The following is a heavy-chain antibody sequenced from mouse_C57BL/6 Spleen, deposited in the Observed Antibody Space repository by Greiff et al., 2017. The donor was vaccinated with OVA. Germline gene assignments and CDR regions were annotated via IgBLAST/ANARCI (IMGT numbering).Heavy chain of an antibody. D-gene: IGHD1-1*01. CDR1: GFSLTSYG. V-gene: IGHV2-4*01. CDR3: AAQFITTVDYAMDY. CDR2: IWSGGST. Sequence: VQRVESGPGLVQPSQSLSITCTVSGFSLTSYGVHWVRQPPGKGLEWLGVIWSGGSTDYNAAFISRLSISKDNSKSQVFFKMNSLQADDTAIYYCAAQFITTVDYAMDYWGQGTSVTVSS. J-gene: IGHJ4*01.